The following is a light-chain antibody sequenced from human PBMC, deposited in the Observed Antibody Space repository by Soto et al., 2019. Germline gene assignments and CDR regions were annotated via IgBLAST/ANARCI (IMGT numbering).Light chain of an antibody. CDR2: ATF. V-gene: IGKV1-27*01. CDR1: QGISNY. CDR3: QAYDSALTWT. J-gene: IGKJ1*01. Sequence: DIPMTQSPSSLSASVGDRVTITCRASQGISNYLAWYQQKPGKVPKLLIYATFTLQAGVPSRFSGSGSETDFILTISSLQPEDVATYYCQAYDSALTWTFGQGTKVEIK.